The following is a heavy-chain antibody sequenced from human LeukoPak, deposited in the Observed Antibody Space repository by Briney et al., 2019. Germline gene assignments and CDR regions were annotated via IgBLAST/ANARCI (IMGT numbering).Heavy chain of an antibody. J-gene: IGHJ4*02. Sequence: GGSLRLSCAASGFTFSSSYMNWVRQAPGKGLEWVSSISRSTNYTYYADSVKGRFTISRDNAKNSLYLQMNSLTAEDTAVYYCTRVSYADGGYFDYWGQGTLVTVSS. CDR3: TRVSYADGGYFDY. CDR2: ISRSTNYT. CDR1: GFTFSSSY. D-gene: IGHD3-16*01. V-gene: IGHV3-21*01.